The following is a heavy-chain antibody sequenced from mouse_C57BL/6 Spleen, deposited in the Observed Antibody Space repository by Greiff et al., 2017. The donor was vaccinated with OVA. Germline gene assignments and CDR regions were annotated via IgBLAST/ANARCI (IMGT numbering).Heavy chain of an antibody. D-gene: IGHD2-2*01. V-gene: IGHV1-59*01. CDR1: GYTFTSYW. CDR3: ARGGYDDRYFDV. Sequence: QVQLKQPGAELVRPGTSVKLSCKASGYTFTSYWMHWVKQRPGQGLEWIGVIDPSDSYTNYNQKFKGKATLTVDTSSSTAYMQLSSLTSEDSAVYYCARGGYDDRYFDVWGTGTTVTVSS. CDR2: IDPSDSYT. J-gene: IGHJ1*03.